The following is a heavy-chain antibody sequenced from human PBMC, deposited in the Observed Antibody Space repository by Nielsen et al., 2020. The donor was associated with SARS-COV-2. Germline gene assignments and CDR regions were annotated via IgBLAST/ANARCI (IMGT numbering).Heavy chain of an antibody. D-gene: IGHD6-13*01. CDR2: ISYDGSNK. V-gene: IGHV3-30-3*01. CDR3: ARAGFSRTQGYGMDV. J-gene: IGHJ6*02. CDR1: GFTFSSYA. Sequence: GESLKISCAASGFTFSSYAMHWVRQAPGKGLEWVAVISYDGSNKYYADSVKGRFTISRDNSKNTLYLQMNSLRAEDTAVYYCARAGFSRTQGYGMDVWGQGTTVTVSS.